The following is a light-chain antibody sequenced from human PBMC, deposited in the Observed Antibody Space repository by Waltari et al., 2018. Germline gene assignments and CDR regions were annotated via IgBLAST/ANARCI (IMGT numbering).Light chain of an antibody. CDR1: QAITNY. Sequence: DIQMTQSPYSLSASVGDRVPITCRASQAITNYVAWYQQRPGKAPKLLIYGASTLESGVSSRFSGSGFGRDFTLTISSLQPEDVAVYYCQKYNSAPWTFGQGTRVEV. CDR3: QKYNSAPWT. CDR2: GAS. J-gene: IGKJ1*01. V-gene: IGKV1-27*01.